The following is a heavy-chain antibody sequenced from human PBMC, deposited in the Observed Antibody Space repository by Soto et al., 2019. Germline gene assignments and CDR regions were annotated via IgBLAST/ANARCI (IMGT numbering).Heavy chain of an antibody. CDR2: IYYSGST. CDR3: AREGYYYGSGSSSDY. Sequence: SETLSLTCTVSGGSISSGDYYWSWIRQPPGKGLEWIGYIYYSGSTYYNPSLKSRVTISVDTSKNQFSLKLSSVTAADTAVYYCAREGYYYGSGSSSDYWGQGTLVTVSS. CDR1: GGSISSGDYY. V-gene: IGHV4-30-4*01. D-gene: IGHD3-10*01. J-gene: IGHJ4*02.